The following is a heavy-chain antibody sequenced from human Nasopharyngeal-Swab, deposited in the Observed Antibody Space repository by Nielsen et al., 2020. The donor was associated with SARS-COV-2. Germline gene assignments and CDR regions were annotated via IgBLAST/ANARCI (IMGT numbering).Heavy chain of an antibody. V-gene: IGHV1-18*01. J-gene: IGHJ5*02. D-gene: IGHD1-7*01. Sequence: ASVKVSCKTSGYAFNNYGVTWVRQAPGQGLEWMGWISGASGTTNYAQKFQGRLTVTTDTSTSTAYMDLRSLRPDDTGVYFCGRDLTGTTSGWSDPWGQGTLVIVSS. CDR2: ISGASGTT. CDR1: GYAFNNYG. CDR3: GRDLTGTTSGWSDP.